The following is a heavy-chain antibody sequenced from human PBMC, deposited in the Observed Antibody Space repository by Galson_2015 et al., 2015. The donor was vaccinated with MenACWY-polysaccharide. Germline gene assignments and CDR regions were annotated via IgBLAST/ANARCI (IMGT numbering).Heavy chain of an antibody. D-gene: IGHD5-18*01. CDR2: IYHSGST. CDR3: ARVDTATYYGMDV. V-gene: IGHV4-30-2*01. J-gene: IGHJ6*02. Sequence: LSLTCAVSGGSISSGGYSWSWIRQPPGKGLEWIGYIYHSGSTYYNPSLKSRVTISVDRSKNQFSLKLSSVTAADTAVYYCARVDTATYYGMDVWGQGTTVTVSS. CDR1: GGSISSGGYS.